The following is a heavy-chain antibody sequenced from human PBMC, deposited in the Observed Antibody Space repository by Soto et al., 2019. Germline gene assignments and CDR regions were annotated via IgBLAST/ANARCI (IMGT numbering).Heavy chain of an antibody. Sequence: GGSLRLSCAASGFTVSSNYMSWVRQAPGKGLEWVSVIYSGGSTYYAESVKGRFTISRDNSKNTLYLQMNSLRAEDTAVYYCARGPSLGKNWFDPWGQGTLVTVSS. CDR2: IYSGGST. CDR3: ARGPSLGKNWFDP. V-gene: IGHV3-66*01. CDR1: GFTVSSNY. D-gene: IGHD3-16*01. J-gene: IGHJ5*02.